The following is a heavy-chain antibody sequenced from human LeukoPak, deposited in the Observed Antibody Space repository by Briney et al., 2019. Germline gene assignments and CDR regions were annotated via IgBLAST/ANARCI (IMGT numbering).Heavy chain of an antibody. J-gene: IGHJ4*02. Sequence: SETLSLTCTVSGDSISRYFWSWIRQPPGKGLEWIGYIYYSGSTNYNPSLKSRVTISVDPSKNQFSLKLGSVTAADTAVYYCARVFDSSGGYDYWGQGTLVTVSS. CDR3: ARVFDSSGGYDY. CDR1: GDSISRYF. V-gene: IGHV4-59*01. D-gene: IGHD3-22*01. CDR2: IYYSGST.